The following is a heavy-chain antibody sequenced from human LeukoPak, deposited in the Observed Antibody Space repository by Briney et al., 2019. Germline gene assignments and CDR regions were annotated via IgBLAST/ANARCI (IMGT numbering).Heavy chain of an antibody. V-gene: IGHV4-59*12. Sequence: PSETLSLTCTVSGGSISSYYWSWIRQPPGKGLEWIGYIYYSGSTNYNPSLKSRVTISVDTSKNQFSLKLSSVTAADTAVYYCARSKKVMNWFDPWGQGTLVTVSS. CDR3: ARSKKVMNWFDP. CDR2: IYYSGST. J-gene: IGHJ5*02. D-gene: IGHD3-16*01. CDR1: GGSISSYY.